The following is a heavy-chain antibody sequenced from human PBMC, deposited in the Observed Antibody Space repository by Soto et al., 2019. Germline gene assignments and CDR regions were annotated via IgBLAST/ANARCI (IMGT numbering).Heavy chain of an antibody. J-gene: IGHJ3*02. D-gene: IGHD6-19*01. V-gene: IGHV1-18*01. Sequence: ASVKVSCKASGYTFTSYGISWVRQAPGQGLEWMGWISAYNGNTNYAQKLQGRVTMTTDTSTSTAYMELRSPRSDDTAVYYCARAGLYSRGAVAGTYAFDIWGQGKMVTVSS. CDR1: GYTFTSYG. CDR2: ISAYNGNT. CDR3: ARAGLYSRGAVAGTYAFDI.